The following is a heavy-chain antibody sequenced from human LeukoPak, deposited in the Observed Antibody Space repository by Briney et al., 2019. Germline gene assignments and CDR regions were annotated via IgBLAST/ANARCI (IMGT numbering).Heavy chain of an antibody. Sequence: GGSLRLSCAASGFTFSSYGMHWVRQAPGKGLEWVAVMWYDGSNKYYADSVKGRFTISRDNSKNTLYLQMNSLRAEDTAVYYCAKGSSRDLDYWGQGTLVTVSS. CDR2: MWYDGSNK. CDR3: AKGSSRDLDY. V-gene: IGHV3-33*06. D-gene: IGHD5/OR15-5a*01. J-gene: IGHJ4*02. CDR1: GFTFSSYG.